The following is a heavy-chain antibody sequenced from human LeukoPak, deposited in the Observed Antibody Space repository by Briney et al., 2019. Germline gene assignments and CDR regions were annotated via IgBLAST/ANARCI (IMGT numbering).Heavy chain of an antibody. CDR2: INPSGDGT. D-gene: IGHD6-13*01. CDR3: ASGYSSSWDENWFDP. V-gene: IGHV1-46*01. Sequence: ASVKVSCKASGHTFTTYYVHLVRQAPGQGLEWMGVINPSGDGTNYPQRFQGRVTLTRDTSTSTAYMELSSLRSEDTAVYYCASGYSSSWDENWFDPWGQGTLVTVSS. J-gene: IGHJ5*02. CDR1: GHTFTTYY.